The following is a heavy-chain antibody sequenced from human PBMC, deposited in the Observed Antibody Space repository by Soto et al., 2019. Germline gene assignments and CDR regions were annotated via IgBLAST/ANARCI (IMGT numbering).Heavy chain of an antibody. J-gene: IGHJ6*02. V-gene: IGHV3-23*01. CDR1: GFTFSSYA. D-gene: IGHD3-22*01. CDR3: AKDQNYYDSSGYPGWGMDV. CDR2: ISGSGGST. Sequence: GGALRLSCATSGFTFSSYAKRWGRQAPGQGLDWVSGISGSGGSTYYADSVKGRFTSSRDNSKNTLYLQMNSLIAEDTAVYYCAKDQNYYDSSGYPGWGMDVWGQGTTVTVSS.